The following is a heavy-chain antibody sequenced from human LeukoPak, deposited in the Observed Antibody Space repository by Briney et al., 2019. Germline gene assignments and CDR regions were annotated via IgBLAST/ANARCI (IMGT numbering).Heavy chain of an antibody. J-gene: IGHJ4*02. CDR1: GFTLSDSA. V-gene: IGHV3-23*01. CDR2: ISSTGST. CDR3: TKIQYRSGGGAIDS. D-gene: IGHD2-15*01. Sequence: PGGSLRLSCSDSGFTLSDSAMCWVRQAPGKGLDWVSTISSTGSTYDADSVKGRFTISRDTLKNTLYLQMNSLRADDTAIYYCTKIQYRSGGGAIDSWGQGTVVSVSS.